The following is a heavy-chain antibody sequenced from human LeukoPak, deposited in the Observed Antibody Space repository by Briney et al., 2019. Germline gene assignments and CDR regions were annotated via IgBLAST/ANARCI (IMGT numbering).Heavy chain of an antibody. Sequence: ASVKVSRKASGYNFTIHGISWVRQAPGRGLEWMGWISPYNGNTKYAQKLQDRVTMTTDTSTSTAYMDLRSLRSDDTAVYYCARGLRGIRDYWGQGTLVTVSS. CDR2: ISPYNGNT. CDR3: ARGLRGIRDY. CDR1: GYNFTIHG. J-gene: IGHJ4*02. V-gene: IGHV1-18*01. D-gene: IGHD2/OR15-2a*01.